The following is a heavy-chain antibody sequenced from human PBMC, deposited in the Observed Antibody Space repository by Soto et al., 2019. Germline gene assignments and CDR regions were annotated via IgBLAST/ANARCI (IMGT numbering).Heavy chain of an antibody. CDR3: ARGGGKGSIDY. CDR2: INPNSGGT. J-gene: IGHJ4*02. D-gene: IGHD3-16*01. V-gene: IGHV1-2*02. CDR1: GYTFTGYY. Sequence: ASGKVSCKTSGYTFTGYYLHWVRQAPGQGLEWMGWINPNSGGTNYAQRFQGRVTMTTDTSTSTAYMELRSLRSDDTAVYYCARGGGKGSIDYWGQGTLVTVSS.